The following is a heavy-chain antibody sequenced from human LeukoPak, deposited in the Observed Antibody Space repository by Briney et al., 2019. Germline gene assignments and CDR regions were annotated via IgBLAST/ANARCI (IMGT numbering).Heavy chain of an antibody. J-gene: IGHJ4*02. V-gene: IGHV3-9*01. D-gene: IGHD3-10*01. Sequence: GGSLRLSCAASGFTFDDYAMHWVRQAPGKGLEWVSGISWNSGSIGYADSVKGRFPISRDNAKNSLYLQMNSLRAEDTALYYCAKQGGYYYGSGTLGMGYFDYWGQGTLVTVSS. CDR1: GFTFDDYA. CDR3: AKQGGYYYGSGTLGMGYFDY. CDR2: ISWNSGSI.